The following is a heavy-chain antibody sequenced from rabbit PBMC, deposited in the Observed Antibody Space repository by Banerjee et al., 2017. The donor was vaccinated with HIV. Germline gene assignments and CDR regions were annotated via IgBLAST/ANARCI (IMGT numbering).Heavy chain of an antibody. J-gene: IGHJ6*01. CDR3: ARKNYATYGYAGMDL. Sequence: QQQLEESGGDLVKPEGSLTLTCTASGFSFSSSYWICWVRQAPGKGLEWIACIYAGGSGDTYSASWAKGRFTISKTSSTTVTLQMTSLTAADTATYFCARKNYATYGYAGMDLWGQGTLVTVS. CDR1: GFSFSSSYW. D-gene: IGHD6-1*01. CDR2: IYAGGSGDT. V-gene: IGHV1S45*01.